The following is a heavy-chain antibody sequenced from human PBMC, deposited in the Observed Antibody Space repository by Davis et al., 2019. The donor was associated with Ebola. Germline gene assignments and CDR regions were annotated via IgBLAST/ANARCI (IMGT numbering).Heavy chain of an antibody. D-gene: IGHD5-24*01. Sequence: SGASGFTFRTYSMNWVRQAPGKGLEWVSYISGNMAEIYYADSVKGRFTISRSNAKNSLYLQMNNLRDEDTAVYYCARDYNYSFDYWGQGALVTVSS. CDR2: ISGNMAEI. CDR3: ARDYNYSFDY. J-gene: IGHJ4*02. CDR1: GFTFRTYS. V-gene: IGHV3-48*02.